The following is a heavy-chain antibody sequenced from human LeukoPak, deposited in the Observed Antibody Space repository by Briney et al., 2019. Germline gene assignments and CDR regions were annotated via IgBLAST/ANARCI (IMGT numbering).Heavy chain of an antibody. J-gene: IGHJ4*02. CDR3: ARGNTDYDYVWGSYRLYYFDY. V-gene: IGHV4-30-4*01. Sequence: PSQTLSLTCTVSGGSISSGGYYWSWIRQPPGKGLEWIGYIHHSGSTYDNPSLKSRVTISLDTSKNQFSLKLSSVTAADTAVYYCARGNTDYDYVWGSYRLYYFDYWGQGTLVTVSS. CDR1: GGSISSGGYY. CDR2: IHHSGST. D-gene: IGHD3-16*02.